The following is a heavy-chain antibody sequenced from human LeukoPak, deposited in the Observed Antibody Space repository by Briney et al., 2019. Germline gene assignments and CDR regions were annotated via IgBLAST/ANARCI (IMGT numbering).Heavy chain of an antibody. CDR2: IYTSGST. CDR1: GGSISSYY. CDR3: ARQGSLSYCSGGSCWFDP. D-gene: IGHD2-15*01. J-gene: IGHJ5*02. Sequence: PSETLSLTCTVSGGSISSYYWSWIRQPAGKGLEWIGRIYTSGSTNYNPSLKSRVTMSVDTSKNQFSLKMYSVAAADTAVYHCARQGSLSYCSGGSCWFDPWGQGTLVTVSS. V-gene: IGHV4-4*07.